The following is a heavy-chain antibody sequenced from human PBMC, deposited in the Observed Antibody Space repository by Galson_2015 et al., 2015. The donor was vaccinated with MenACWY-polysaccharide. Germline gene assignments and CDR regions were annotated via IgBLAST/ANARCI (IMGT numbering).Heavy chain of an antibody. CDR3: ARGVQLERKGRGDWFDP. CDR1: GFTFSSYG. CDR2: IWNDGNNK. Sequence: SLRLSCAASGFTFSSYGMHWVRQAPGKGLEWVALIWNDGNNKNYVDSVKGRFTISRDNSKNTLYLQMNSLRAEDTAVYHCARGVQLERKGRGDWFDPWGQGTLATVSS. D-gene: IGHD1-1*01. J-gene: IGHJ5*02. V-gene: IGHV3-33*01.